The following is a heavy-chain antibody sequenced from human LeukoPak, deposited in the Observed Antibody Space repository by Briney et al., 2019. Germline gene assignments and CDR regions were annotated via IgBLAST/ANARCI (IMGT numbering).Heavy chain of an antibody. CDR3: ARVGIQLWLHYFDY. J-gene: IGHJ4*02. D-gene: IGHD5-18*01. CDR1: GYTFNTYG. V-gene: IGHV1-18*01. Sequence: ASVKVSCKASGYTFNTYGITWVRQAPGQGLEWMGWISAYNGNTNYAQKLQGRVTMTTDTSTSTAYMELRSLRSDDTAVYYCARVGIQLWLHYFDYWGQGTLVTVSS. CDR2: ISAYNGNT.